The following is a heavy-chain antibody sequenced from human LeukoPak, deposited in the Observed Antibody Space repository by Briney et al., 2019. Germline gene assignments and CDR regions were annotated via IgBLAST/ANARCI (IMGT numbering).Heavy chain of an antibody. CDR2: INHSGST. J-gene: IGHJ4*02. CDR3: ARGGYAYFDY. V-gene: IGHV4-34*01. CDR1: GRSFSGYY. Sequence: SETLSLTCAVCGRSFSGYYWRWIHQPPGKGLEWIGEINHSGSTNYNPSLKSRVTISVDTSKNQFSLKLSSVTAADTAAYYCARGGYAYFDYWGQGTLVTVSS. D-gene: IGHD5-12*01.